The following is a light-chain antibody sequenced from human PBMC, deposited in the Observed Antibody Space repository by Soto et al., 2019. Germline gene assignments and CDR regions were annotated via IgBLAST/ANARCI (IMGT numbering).Light chain of an antibody. CDR2: ENN. Sequence: QSVLTQPPSVSAAPGQKVTISCSGSSSNIGNNYVSWYQQLPGTAPKLLINENNKRPSGIVDRFSGSKSGTSATLGITGLQTGDEADYYCGTWDSGLSAVVFGGGTKLTVL. J-gene: IGLJ3*02. CDR3: GTWDSGLSAVV. CDR1: SSNIGNNY. V-gene: IGLV1-51*01.